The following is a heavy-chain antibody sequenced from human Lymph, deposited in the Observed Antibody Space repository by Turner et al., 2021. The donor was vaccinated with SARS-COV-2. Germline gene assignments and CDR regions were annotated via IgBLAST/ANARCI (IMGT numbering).Heavy chain of an antibody. V-gene: IGHV1-69*10. J-gene: IGHJ3*02. CDR2: ISRSLGKA. CDR3: ARRHSGNYDAFDI. Sequence: QFKLVQSGAAVRKPGSSVKTACQASGATFSTYVISWVRQSPGQGLEWMGGISRSLGKANYAQKCQGRVTINANKSTSTDYMELSSERSEDKAGYHCARRHSGNYDAFDIWGQGTMVTVSS. CDR1: GATFSTYV. D-gene: IGHD1-26*01.